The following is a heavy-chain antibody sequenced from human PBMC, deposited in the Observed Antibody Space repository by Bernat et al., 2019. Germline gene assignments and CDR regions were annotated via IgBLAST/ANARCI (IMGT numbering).Heavy chain of an antibody. CDR2: INPNSGGT. J-gene: IGHJ3*02. D-gene: IGHD4-17*01. CDR3: ARALDGDYNGDDAFDI. Sequence: QVQLVQSGAEVKKPGASVKVSCKASGYTFTGYYMHWVRQAPGQGLEWMGRINPNSGGTNYAQKFQGRVTMTRDTSISTAYMELSRLRSDDTAVYYCARALDGDYNGDDAFDIWGQGTMVTVSS. CDR1: GYTFTGYY. V-gene: IGHV1-2*06.